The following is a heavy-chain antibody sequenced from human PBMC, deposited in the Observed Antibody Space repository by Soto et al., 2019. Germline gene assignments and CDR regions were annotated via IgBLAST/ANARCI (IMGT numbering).Heavy chain of an antibody. CDR3: ARTGIYCGGDCPNLDY. Sequence: ASVKVSCKAPGYTFTSYYMHWVRQAPGQGLEWMGIINPSGGSTSYAQEFQGRATMTRDTSASTVYMELSSLRSEDTAVYYCARTGIYCGGDCPNLDYWGQGTLVTVSS. J-gene: IGHJ4*02. D-gene: IGHD2-21*01. CDR2: INPSGGST. CDR1: GYTFTSYY. V-gene: IGHV1-46*01.